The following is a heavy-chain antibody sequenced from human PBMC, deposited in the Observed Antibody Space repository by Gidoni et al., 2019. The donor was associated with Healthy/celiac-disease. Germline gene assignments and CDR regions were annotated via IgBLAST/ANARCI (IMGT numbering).Heavy chain of an antibody. J-gene: IGHJ4*02. CDR3: ARGPPTGGDYGY. V-gene: IGHV3-21*01. Sequence: EVQLVESGGGLVKPGVSLRLSCAASGLPFSSYSMNWVRQAPGKGLEWVSSISSSSSYIYYADSVKGRFTISRDNAKNSLYLQMNSLRAEDTAVYYCARGPPTGGDYGYWGQGTLVTVSS. D-gene: IGHD4-17*01. CDR1: GLPFSSYS. CDR2: ISSSSSYI.